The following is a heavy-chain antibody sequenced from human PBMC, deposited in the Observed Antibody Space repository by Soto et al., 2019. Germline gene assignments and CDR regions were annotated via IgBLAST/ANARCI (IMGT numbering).Heavy chain of an antibody. V-gene: IGHV1-18*01. D-gene: IGHD5-12*01. J-gene: IGHJ4*02. Sequence: ASVKVSCKASGYTFTSYGLSWVRQAPGQGLEWMGWTSASNGNTNSAQKFQDRVTMTTDTSTSTAYMELRSLTSDDTAVYYCARARGYSFGYGDYWGQGTLVTVSS. CDR3: ARARGYSFGYGDY. CDR2: TSASNGNT. CDR1: GYTFTSYG.